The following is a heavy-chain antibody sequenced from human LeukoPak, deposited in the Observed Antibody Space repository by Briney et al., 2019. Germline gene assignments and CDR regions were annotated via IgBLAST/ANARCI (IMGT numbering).Heavy chain of an antibody. D-gene: IGHD4-23*01. CDR3: ARHKVHDFGGSDWYFDL. CDR1: GGSIRSYY. J-gene: IGHJ2*01. CDR2: IYYSGST. V-gene: IGHV4-59*08. Sequence: SETLSLTCTVSGGSIRSYYWSWIRQPPGKGLEWIGYIYYSGSTNYNPSLKSRVSISVDTSKNQFSLKLSSVIAADTAVYYCARHKVHDFGGSDWYFDLWGRGTLVTVSS.